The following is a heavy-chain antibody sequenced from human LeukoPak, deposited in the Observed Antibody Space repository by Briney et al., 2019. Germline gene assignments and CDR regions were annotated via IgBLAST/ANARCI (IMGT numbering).Heavy chain of an antibody. J-gene: IGHJ4*02. D-gene: IGHD3-22*01. CDR2: IYYSGST. Sequence: PSETLSLTCTVSGGSISSYYWSWIRQPPGKGLEWIGYIYYSGSTNYNPSLKSRVTISVDTSKNQFSLKLSSVTAADTAVYYCARHYDSSHYYFDYWGQGTLVTVSS. CDR1: GGSISSYY. V-gene: IGHV4-59*08. CDR3: ARHYDSSHYYFDY.